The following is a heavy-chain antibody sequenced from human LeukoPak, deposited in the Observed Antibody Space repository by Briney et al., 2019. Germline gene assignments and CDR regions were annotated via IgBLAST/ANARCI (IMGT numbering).Heavy chain of an antibody. J-gene: IGHJ4*02. CDR3: ARRSSSWYSKIDS. CDR2: INHSGGT. Sequence: SETLSLTCAVYGGSFSGYYWSWIRQPPGKGLEWIGEINHSGGTNYNPSLKSRVTISVDTSKNQFSLKLSSVTAADTAVYYCARRSSSWYSKIDSWGQGTLVTVSS. CDR1: GGSFSGYY. V-gene: IGHV4-34*01. D-gene: IGHD6-13*01.